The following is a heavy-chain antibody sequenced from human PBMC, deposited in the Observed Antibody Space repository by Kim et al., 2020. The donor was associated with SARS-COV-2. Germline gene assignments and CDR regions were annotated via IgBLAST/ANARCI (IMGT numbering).Heavy chain of an antibody. J-gene: IGHJ4*02. D-gene: IGHD5-12*01. CDR2: ISYDGSNK. CDR1: GFTFSSYA. V-gene: IGHV3-30*04. Sequence: GGSLRLSCAASGFTFSSYAMHWVRQAPGKGLEWVAVISYDGSNKYYADSVKGRFTISRDNSKNTLYLQMNSLRAEDTAVYYCARGGGYNGPFDYWGQGTLVTVPS. CDR3: ARGGGYNGPFDY.